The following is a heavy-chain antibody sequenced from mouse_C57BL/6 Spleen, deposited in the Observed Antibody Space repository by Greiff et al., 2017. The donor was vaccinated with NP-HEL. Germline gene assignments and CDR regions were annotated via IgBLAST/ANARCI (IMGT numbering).Heavy chain of an antibody. CDR3: ARDDGRDYFDD. CDR2: ISYDGSN. Sequence: EVQLQQSGPGLVKPSQSLSLTCSVTGYSITSGYYWNWIRQFPGNKLEWMGYISYDGSNNYNPSLKNRISITRDTSKNQFFLKLNSVTTEDTATYYCARDDGRDYFDDWGQGTTLTVSS. CDR1: GYSITSGYY. V-gene: IGHV3-6*01. J-gene: IGHJ2*01. D-gene: IGHD2-3*01.